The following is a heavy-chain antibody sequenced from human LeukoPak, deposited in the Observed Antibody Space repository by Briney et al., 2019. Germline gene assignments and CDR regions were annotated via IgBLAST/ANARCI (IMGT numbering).Heavy chain of an antibody. V-gene: IGHV4-59*01. CDR1: GGSISSYY. Sequence: SETLSLTCTVSGGSISSYYWSWMRQPPGERLEWIGYISYSGSSSYNPSLKSRVTISVDTSKNQFSLKLSSVTAADTAVYYCARGWGTVGPTFDIWGQGKLVIVSS. CDR3: ARGWGTVGPTFDI. J-gene: IGHJ3*02. D-gene: IGHD3-16*01. CDR2: ISYSGSS.